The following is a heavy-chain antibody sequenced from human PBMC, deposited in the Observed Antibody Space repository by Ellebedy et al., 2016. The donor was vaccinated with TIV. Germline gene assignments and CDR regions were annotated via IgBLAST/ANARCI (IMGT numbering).Heavy chain of an antibody. V-gene: IGHV2-5*02. CDR3: AQAAFSGCFDY. J-gene: IGHJ4*02. CDR1: GFSLSTTGVG. Sequence: SGPTLVKPTQTLTLTCTFSGFSLSTTGVGVGWIRQPPGKALEWLALIYWDVEKQYRPFLKNRLTITKDTPKDQVVLKMTNIVPVDTATYYCAQAAFSGCFDYWGQGTLVTVSS. D-gene: IGHD5-12*01. CDR2: IYWDVEK.